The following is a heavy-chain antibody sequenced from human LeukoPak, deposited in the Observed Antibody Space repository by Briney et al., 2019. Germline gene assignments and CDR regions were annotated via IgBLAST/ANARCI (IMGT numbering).Heavy chain of an antibody. V-gene: IGHV5-51*01. D-gene: IGHD3-10*01. Sequence: GESLKISCKGSGYSFTSYWIAWVRQLPGKGLEWMGIIYPGDSDTRYSPSFQGQVTISADKSISTAYLQWSSLKASDTAMYYCARMGVRWFGELSGAFDIWGQGTMVTVSS. CDR2: IYPGDSDT. CDR1: GYSFTSYW. J-gene: IGHJ3*02. CDR3: ARMGVRWFGELSGAFDI.